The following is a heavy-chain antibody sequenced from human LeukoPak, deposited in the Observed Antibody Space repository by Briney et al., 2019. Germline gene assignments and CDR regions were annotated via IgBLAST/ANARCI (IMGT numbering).Heavy chain of an antibody. V-gene: IGHV3-48*01. CDR2: ISSSSSTI. D-gene: IGHD3-3*01. CDR3: AVILPLRSLEWLPGY. J-gene: IGHJ4*02. CDR1: GFTFSSYS. Sequence: PGGSLRLSCAASGFTFSSYSMNWVRQAPGKGLEWVSYISSSSSTIYYADSVKGRFTISRDNAKNSLYLQMNSLRAEDTAVYYCAVILPLRSLEWLPGYWGQGTLVTVSS.